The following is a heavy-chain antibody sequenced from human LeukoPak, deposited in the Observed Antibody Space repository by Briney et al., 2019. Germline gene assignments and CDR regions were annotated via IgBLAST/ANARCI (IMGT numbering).Heavy chain of an antibody. CDR2: IYNSGST. J-gene: IGHJ5*01. CDR1: GGSVSTYY. CDR3: ARDTDSSGYYDS. Sequence: SETLSLTCTVSGGSVSTYYWTWVRQPPGKGLEWIGYIYNSGSTNYNPSLKSRVTISVDTSKNQFSLKLSSVTAADTAVYYCARDTDSSGYYDSWGQGTLVTVSS. V-gene: IGHV4-59*02. D-gene: IGHD3-22*01.